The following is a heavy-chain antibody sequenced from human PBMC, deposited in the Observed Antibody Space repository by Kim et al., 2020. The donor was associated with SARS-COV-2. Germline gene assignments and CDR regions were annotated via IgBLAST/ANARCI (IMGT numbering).Heavy chain of an antibody. CDR2: ISSSSSYI. Sequence: GGSLRLSCAASGFTFSSYSMNWVRQAPGKGLEWVSSISSSSSYIYYADSVKGRFTISRDNAKNSLYLQMNSLRAEDTAVYYCARDLGYCSGGSCYSAVWWFDPWGQGTLVTVSS. CDR1: GFTFSSYS. V-gene: IGHV3-21*01. J-gene: IGHJ5*02. D-gene: IGHD2-15*01. CDR3: ARDLGYCSGGSCYSAVWWFDP.